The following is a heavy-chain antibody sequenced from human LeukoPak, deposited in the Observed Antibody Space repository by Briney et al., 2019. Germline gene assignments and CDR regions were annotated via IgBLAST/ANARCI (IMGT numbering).Heavy chain of an antibody. D-gene: IGHD3-16*01. Sequence: PGGSLRLSCVASGFTFSSYNMHWVRQAPGKGLEWMTFVPYDGSNDYYADSAKGRFTISRDNSKNTLYLQMNSLRAEDTAVYYCAKDRISTIGGIPFRPTYMDVWGKGTTVTISS. J-gene: IGHJ6*03. V-gene: IGHV3-30*02. CDR2: VPYDGSND. CDR3: AKDRISTIGGIPFRPTYMDV. CDR1: GFTFSSYN.